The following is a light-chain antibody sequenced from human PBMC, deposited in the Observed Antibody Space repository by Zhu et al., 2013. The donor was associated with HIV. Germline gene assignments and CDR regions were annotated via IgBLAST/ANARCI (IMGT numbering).Light chain of an antibody. J-gene: IGKJ1*01. Sequence: DVVLTQSPLSLPVTLGQPASISCRSSQSLLHSDGNTYLNWFHQRPGQSPRRLINRVSARDSGVPDRFSGSGSGTNFTLTISRMEAEDTGIYYCMQGTVWPPVTFGQGTTVE. V-gene: IGKV2-30*02. CDR2: RVS. CDR3: MQGTVWPPVT. CDR1: QSLLHSDGNTY.